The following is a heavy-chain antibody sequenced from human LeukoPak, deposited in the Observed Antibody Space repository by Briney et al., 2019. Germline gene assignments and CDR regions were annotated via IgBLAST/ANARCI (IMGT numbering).Heavy chain of an antibody. CDR2: INPSGGST. J-gene: IGHJ4*02. V-gene: IGHV1-46*01. Sequence: GASVKVSCKASGYTFTSYYMHWVRQAPGQGLEWMGIINPSGGSTSYAQEFQGRVTMTRDTSTSTVYMELSSLRSEDTAVYYCARDPIGSLGELMFDYWSQGTLVTVSS. CDR3: ARDPIGSLGELMFDY. CDR1: GYTFTSYY. D-gene: IGHD3-16*01.